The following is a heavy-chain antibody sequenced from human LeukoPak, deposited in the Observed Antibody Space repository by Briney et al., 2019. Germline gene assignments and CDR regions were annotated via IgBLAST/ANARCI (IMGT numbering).Heavy chain of an antibody. CDR1: GFTFSSYE. J-gene: IGHJ4*02. V-gene: IGHV3-48*03. Sequence: GGSLRLSCAASGFTFSSYEMNWVRQAPGKGLEWVSYISSSGSTIYYADSVKGRFTISRDNAKNSLYLQMNSLRAEDTAVYYCAILPMYYDILTANYFDYWGQGTLVTVSS. D-gene: IGHD3-9*01. CDR3: AILPMYYDILTANYFDY. CDR2: ISSSGSTI.